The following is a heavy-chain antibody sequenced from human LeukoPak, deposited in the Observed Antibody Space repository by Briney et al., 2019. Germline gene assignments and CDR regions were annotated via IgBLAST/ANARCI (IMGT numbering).Heavy chain of an antibody. CDR3: VREYGDYVGAFDI. D-gene: IGHD4-17*01. Sequence: SGTLSLTCAVSGGSISSSNWWSWVRQPPGKGLEWIGEIYHSGSTNYNPSLKSRVTISVDKSKNQFSLKLSSVTAADTAVYYCVREYGDYVGAFDIWGQGTIVTVSS. CDR1: GGSISSSNW. CDR2: IYHSGST. J-gene: IGHJ3*02. V-gene: IGHV4-4*02.